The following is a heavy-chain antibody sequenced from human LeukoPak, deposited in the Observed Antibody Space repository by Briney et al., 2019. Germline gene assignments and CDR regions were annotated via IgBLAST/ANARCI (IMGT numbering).Heavy chain of an antibody. V-gene: IGHV3-23*01. D-gene: IGHD3-22*01. CDR1: GFTFSNYA. J-gene: IGHJ6*03. Sequence: GGSLRLSCAASGFTFSNYAMNWVRQAPGKGLEWVSAISGSSGRTYYADSVKGRFTISRVNSKNTLYLQMNSLRAEDTAVYYCAKTRANTYYYVSINYYYYMDVWGKGTTVTISS. CDR2: ISGSSGRT. CDR3: AKTRANTYYYVSINYYYYMDV.